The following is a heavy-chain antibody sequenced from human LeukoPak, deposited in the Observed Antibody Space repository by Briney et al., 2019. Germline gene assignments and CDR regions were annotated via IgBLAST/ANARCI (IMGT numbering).Heavy chain of an antibody. CDR1: GGSISSYY. V-gene: IGHV4-59*08. D-gene: IGHD3-10*01. CDR3: ARQGRNYYGSGSYYDVRSSNWFDP. Sequence: SETLSLTCTVSGGSISSYYWSWIRQPPGKGLEWIGYIYYSGSTNCNPSLKSRVTISVDTSKSQFSLKLSSVTAADTAVYYCARQGRNYYGSGSYYDVRSSNWFDPWGQGTLVTVSS. CDR2: IYYSGST. J-gene: IGHJ5*02.